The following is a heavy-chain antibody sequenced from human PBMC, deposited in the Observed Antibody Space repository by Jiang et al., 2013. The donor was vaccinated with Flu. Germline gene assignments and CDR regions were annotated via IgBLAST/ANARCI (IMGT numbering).Heavy chain of an antibody. CDR2: IYTSGST. J-gene: IGHJ4*02. CDR3: ASPGVCSGGSCPHVY. D-gene: IGHD2-15*01. V-gene: IGHV4-4*07. Sequence: LLKPSETLSLTCTVSGGSISSYYWSWIRQPAGKGLEWIGRIYTSGSTNYNPSLKSRVTMSVDTSKNQFSLKLSSVTAADTAVYYCASPGVCSGGSCPHVYWGQGTLATVSS. CDR1: GGSISSYY.